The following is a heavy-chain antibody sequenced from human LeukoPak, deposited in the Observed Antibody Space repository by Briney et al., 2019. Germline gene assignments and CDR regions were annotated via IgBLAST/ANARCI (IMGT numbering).Heavy chain of an antibody. Sequence: GSLRLSCAASGFTFSSYWMHWVRQAPGKGLVWVSRINSDGSSTSYADSVKGRFTISRDNAKNTLYLQMNSLRAEDTAVYYCAREPPVTSCYDYWGHRTLVTVSS. CDR2: INSDGSST. CDR1: GFTFSSYW. D-gene: IGHD2-2*01. CDR3: AREPPVTSCYDY. J-gene: IGHJ4*01. V-gene: IGHV3-74*01.